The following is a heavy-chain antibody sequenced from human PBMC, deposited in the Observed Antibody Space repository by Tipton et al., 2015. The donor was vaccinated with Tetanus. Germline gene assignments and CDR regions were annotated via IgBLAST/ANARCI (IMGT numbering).Heavy chain of an antibody. J-gene: IGHJ6*02. Sequence: TLSLTCTVSGDSLSNGDYYWSWIRQPPGKGLESIGYIYYRGSTYSNPSLKSRVTISVDTSKNQFSLRLSSVTAADTDVYYCARDHGITWGGMGYYSGMDVSGQGSTVIVSS. CDR1: GDSLSNGDYY. V-gene: IGHV4-30-4*01. CDR2: IYYRGST. CDR3: ARDHGITWGGMGYYSGMDV. D-gene: IGHD3-16*01.